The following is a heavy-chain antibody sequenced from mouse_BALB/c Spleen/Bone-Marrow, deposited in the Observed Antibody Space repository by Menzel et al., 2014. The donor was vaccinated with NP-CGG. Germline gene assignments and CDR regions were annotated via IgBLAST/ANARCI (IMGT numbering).Heavy chain of an antibody. V-gene: IGHV1-5*01. CDR1: GYTFTSFW. J-gene: IGHJ1*01. D-gene: IGHD1-1*01. Sequence: EVQLQQSGTVLARPGASVKMSCKASGYTFTSFWMHWVKRRPGQGLEWIGAVYPGNNDTNYNQNFKGKAKLTAVTSTSTAYMEFSSLTNEDSAVYYCTRYFYGGRDWYFDVWGAGTTVTVSS. CDR3: TRYFYGGRDWYFDV. CDR2: VYPGNNDT.